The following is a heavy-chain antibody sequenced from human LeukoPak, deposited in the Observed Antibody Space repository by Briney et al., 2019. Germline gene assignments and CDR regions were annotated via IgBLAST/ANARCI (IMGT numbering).Heavy chain of an antibody. V-gene: IGHV3-66*02. CDR2: IYSGGST. D-gene: IGHD2-15*01. J-gene: IGHJ5*02. CDR3: AREVEAKWFDP. CDR1: GFTFDDYG. Sequence: PGGSLRLSCAASGFTFDDYGMSWVRQAPGRGLEWVSVIYSGGSTYYADSVKGRFTISRDNSKNTLFLQMNSLRAEDTAVYYCAREVEAKWFDPWGQGTLVTVSS.